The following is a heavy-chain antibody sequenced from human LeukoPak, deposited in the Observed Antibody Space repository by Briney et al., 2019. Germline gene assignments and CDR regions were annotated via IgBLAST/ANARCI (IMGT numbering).Heavy chain of an antibody. CDR3: AKDPGRDGYNWGDY. Sequence: GGSLRLSCVASRITFSSYGMHWVRQAPGKGLEWVAFIRYDGSNKYYADSVKGRFTISRDNSKNTLYLQMNSLRAEDTAVYYCAKDPGRDGYNWGDYWGQGTLVTVSS. CDR2: IRYDGSNK. V-gene: IGHV3-30*02. D-gene: IGHD5-24*01. J-gene: IGHJ4*02. CDR1: RITFSSYG.